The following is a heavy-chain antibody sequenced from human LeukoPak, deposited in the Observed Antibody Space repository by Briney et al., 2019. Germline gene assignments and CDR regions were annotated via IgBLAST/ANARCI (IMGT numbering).Heavy chain of an antibody. J-gene: IGHJ5*02. D-gene: IGHD4-17*01. CDR2: IYLGGST. V-gene: IGHV4-61*02. CDR3: ARDLYGDGSYFDP. Sequence: PSETLSLTCTVSGGSITSGDYYWSWLRQPAGKGLEWIGRIYLGGSTSYNPSLKSRVTISADTSKNQFSLILSSLTAADTALYYCARDLYGDGSYFDPWGQGTLVTVSS. CDR1: GGSITSGDYY.